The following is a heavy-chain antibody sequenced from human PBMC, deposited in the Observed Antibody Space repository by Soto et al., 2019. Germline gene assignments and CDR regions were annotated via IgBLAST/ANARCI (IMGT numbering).Heavy chain of an antibody. V-gene: IGHV4-39*01. CDR2: IYYSGSA. CDR3: ARHGVDYGDYASYYYYGMDV. CDR1: GGSISGGPYY. D-gene: IGHD4-17*01. J-gene: IGHJ6*02. Sequence: QVQLQESGPGLVKPSETLSLTCTVSGGSISGGPYYWGWIRQPPGKGLEWIGFIYYSGSAYYNPSLKSRVTISIDTSKNQISLKLTSVTAADTAVFYCARHGVDYGDYASYYYYGMDVWGRGTTVTVSS.